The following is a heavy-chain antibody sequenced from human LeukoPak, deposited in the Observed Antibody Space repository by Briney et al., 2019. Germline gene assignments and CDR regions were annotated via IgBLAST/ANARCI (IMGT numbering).Heavy chain of an antibody. CDR3: VKDRYFYDSGSKAN. Sequence: PGGSLRLSCEASGFSFSSSGMHWVRQTPGKGLNWVAVISYDGKNIYYADSVKGRFTISRDNSKNTLYLQMNSLRVEDTAVYYYVKDRYFYDSGSKANWGQGTLVTVSS. J-gene: IGHJ4*02. CDR2: ISYDGKNI. V-gene: IGHV3-30*18. D-gene: IGHD3-22*01. CDR1: GFSFSSSG.